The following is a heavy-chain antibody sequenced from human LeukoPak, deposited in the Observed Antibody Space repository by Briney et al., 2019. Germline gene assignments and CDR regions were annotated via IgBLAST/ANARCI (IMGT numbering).Heavy chain of an antibody. V-gene: IGHV1-2*02. CDR1: GYTLTDYY. CDR2: INPNSGAT. D-gene: IGHD7-27*01. Sequence: ASVKVSCKASGYTLTDYYLHWVRQAPGQGLKWMGWINPNSGATDYAQSFQARVTMTRDTSIGSGYMELTGLESDDTAVYYCARGRRILGGLENAGDFFDYGAKGSLVTAPS. CDR3: ARGRRILGGLENAGDFFDY. J-gene: IGHJ4*01.